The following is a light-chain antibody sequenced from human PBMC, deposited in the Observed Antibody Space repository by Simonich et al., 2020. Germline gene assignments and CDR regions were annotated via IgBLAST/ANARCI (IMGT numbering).Light chain of an antibody. CDR3: SSYTSSSTVV. J-gene: IGLJ2*01. Sequence: QSALTQPASVSGSPGQSITISCTGTCSDVGGYNYVAWYQQHPGNAPKHMIYDVSKRPSGVSYLFSGSKSGNTAALTISGLQAEDDADYYCSSYTSSSTVVFGGGTKLTVL. V-gene: IGLV2-14*01. CDR2: DVS. CDR1: CSDVGGYNY.